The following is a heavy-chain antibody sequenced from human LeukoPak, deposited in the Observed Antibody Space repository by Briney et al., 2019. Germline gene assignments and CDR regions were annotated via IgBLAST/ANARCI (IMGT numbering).Heavy chain of an antibody. CDR1: GYTFSDYY. CDR3: AIFNYVDYQLVQR. V-gene: IGHV1-2*06. J-gene: IGHJ4*02. D-gene: IGHD4-17*01. Sequence: VASVQVSCKACGYTFSDYYIHWVRQAAGQGLEWMGRINPNSGGTNYAQRFQGRVTITRDTSISTAYMELSRLKSDDTAVYYCAIFNYVDYQLVQRWGQGTLVTVSS. CDR2: INPNSGGT.